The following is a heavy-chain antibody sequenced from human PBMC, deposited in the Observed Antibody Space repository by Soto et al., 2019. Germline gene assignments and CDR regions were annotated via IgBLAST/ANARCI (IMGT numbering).Heavy chain of an antibody. CDR2: IKSKTDGGTT. V-gene: IGHV3-15*07. Sequence: PGGSLRLSCAASGFTFSNAWMNWVRQAPGKGLEWVGRIKSKTDGGTTDYAAPVKGRFTISRDDSKNTLYLQMNSLKTEDTAVYYCTTDVSGYNPYYYYYGMDVWGQGTTVTVSS. D-gene: IGHD5-12*01. CDR1: GFTFSNAW. CDR3: TTDVSGYNPYYYYYGMDV. J-gene: IGHJ6*02.